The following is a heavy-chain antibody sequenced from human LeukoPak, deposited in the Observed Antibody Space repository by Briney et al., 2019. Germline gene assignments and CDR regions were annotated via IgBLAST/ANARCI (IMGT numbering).Heavy chain of an antibody. CDR2: IYSGGST. V-gene: IGHV3-66*01. D-gene: IGHD2-2*01. Sequence: GGSLRLSCAASEFSVGSNYMTWVRQAPGKGLEWVSLIYSGGSTYYADSVKGRFTISRDNSKNTLYLQMNSLRAEDTAVYYRASGRTDIIVVPATLRNYYFDYWGQGTLVTVSS. J-gene: IGHJ4*02. CDR1: EFSVGSNY. CDR3: ASGRTDIIVVPATLRNYYFDY.